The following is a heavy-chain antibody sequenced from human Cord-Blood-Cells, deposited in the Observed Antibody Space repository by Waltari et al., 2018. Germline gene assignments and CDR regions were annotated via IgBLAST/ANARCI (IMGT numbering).Heavy chain of an antibody. J-gene: IGHJ4*02. CDR1: GFTFSSSS. Sequence: EVQLVGSGGGLVQPGGSLRLSCAASGFTFSSSSMNWVRQAPGKGLEWVSYISSSSSTIYYADSVKGRFTISRDNAKNSLYLQMNSLRDEDTAVYYCARVLTLSSAYYFDYWGQGTLVTVSS. V-gene: IGHV3-48*02. D-gene: IGHD3-9*01. CDR3: ARVLTLSSAYYFDY. CDR2: ISSSSSTI.